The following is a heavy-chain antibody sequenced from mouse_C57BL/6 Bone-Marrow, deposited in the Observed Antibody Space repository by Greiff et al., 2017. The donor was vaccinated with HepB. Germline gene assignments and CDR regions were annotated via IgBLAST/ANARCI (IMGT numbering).Heavy chain of an antibody. D-gene: IGHD2-1*01. CDR3: TYGNYVRYWYFDV. CDR2: IDPENGDT. J-gene: IGHJ1*03. V-gene: IGHV14-4*01. CDR1: GFNIKDDY. Sequence: VQLKQSGAELVRPGASVKLSCTASGFNIKDDYMHWVKQRPEQGLEWIGWIDPENGDTEDASKFQGKATITADTSSNTAYLQLSSLTSDDTAVYYCTYGNYVRYWYFDVWGTGTTVTVSS.